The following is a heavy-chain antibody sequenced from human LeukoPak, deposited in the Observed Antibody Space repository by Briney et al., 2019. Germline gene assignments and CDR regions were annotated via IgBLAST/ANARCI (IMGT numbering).Heavy chain of an antibody. CDR3: ASALPNTIFGVVTNYYFDY. CDR2: IYYSGST. J-gene: IGHJ4*02. CDR1: GGSISSSSYY. V-gene: IGHV4-39*01. D-gene: IGHD3-3*01. Sequence: SETLSLTCTVSGGSISSSSYYWGWIRQPPGTGLEWIGGIYYSGSTYYNPSLKSRVTISVDTSKNQFSLKLSSVTAADTAVYYCASALPNTIFGVVTNYYFDYWGQGTLVTVSS.